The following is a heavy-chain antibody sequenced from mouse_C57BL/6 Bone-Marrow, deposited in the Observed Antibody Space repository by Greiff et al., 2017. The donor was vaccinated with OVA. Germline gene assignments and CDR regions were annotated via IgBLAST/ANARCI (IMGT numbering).Heavy chain of an antibody. D-gene: IGHD1-1*01. CDR1: GYTFTEYT. CDR3: ARHECPGSSPYWYFDV. J-gene: IGHJ1*03. CDR2: FYPGSGSI. Sequence: VQLQQSGAELVKPGASVKLSCKASGYTFTEYTIHWVKQRSGQGLEWIGWFYPGSGSITYNEKFKDKATLTADKSSSTVYMELIRLTSEDSAVYFCARHECPGSSPYWYFDVWGTGTTVTVSS. V-gene: IGHV1-62-2*01.